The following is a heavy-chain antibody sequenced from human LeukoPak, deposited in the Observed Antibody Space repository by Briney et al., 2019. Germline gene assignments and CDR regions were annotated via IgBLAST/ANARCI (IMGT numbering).Heavy chain of an antibody. J-gene: IGHJ4*02. CDR2: INPSGGST. Sequence: ASVKVSCKASGYTFTGYYMHWVRQAPGQGLEWMGIINPSGGSTSYAQKFQGRVTMTRDTSTSTVYMELSSLRSEDTAVYYCARVRIAAAGTRPIDYWGQGTQVTVSS. V-gene: IGHV1-46*01. CDR1: GYTFTGYY. CDR3: ARVRIAAAGTRPIDY. D-gene: IGHD6-13*01.